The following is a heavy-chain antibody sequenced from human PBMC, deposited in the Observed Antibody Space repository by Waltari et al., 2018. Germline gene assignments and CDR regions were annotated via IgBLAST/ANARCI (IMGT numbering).Heavy chain of an antibody. CDR3: AGSLRGYNPGDY. D-gene: IGHD5-12*01. Sequence: QVQLQESGPGLVNPSQTLSLTCSVSGGSINSDDYYWSWVRQPLGKGLEWIGYIYFSGSTYFNPSLQVRVTMSIDTSKNQFTLHLTSVTAADTAVYYCAGSLRGYNPGDYWGQGTLITVSS. CDR1: GGSINSDDYY. V-gene: IGHV4-30-4*01. CDR2: IYFSGST. J-gene: IGHJ4*02.